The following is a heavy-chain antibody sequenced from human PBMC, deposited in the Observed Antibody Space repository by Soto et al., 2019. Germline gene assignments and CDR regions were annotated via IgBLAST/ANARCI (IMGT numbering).Heavy chain of an antibody. CDR2: ISAYNGNT. J-gene: IGHJ4*02. Sequence: QVQLVQSGAEVKKPGASVKVSCKPSGYTFTSYGITWVRQAPGQGLEWMGWISAYNGNTNYAQKFQGRVTMTTDTSMSTAYMELRSLGSDDTAVYCCAIGWFEESVYQVDYWGQGTLVTVSS. D-gene: IGHD3-10*01. V-gene: IGHV1-18*01. CDR1: GYTFTSYG. CDR3: AIGWFEESVYQVDY.